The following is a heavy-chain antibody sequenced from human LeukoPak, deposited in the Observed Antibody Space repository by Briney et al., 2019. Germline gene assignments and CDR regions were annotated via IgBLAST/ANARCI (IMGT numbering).Heavy chain of an antibody. CDR2: IYYGGST. D-gene: IGHD1-26*01. CDR1: GGSISSSTYY. CDR3: ARVASEVLGGFDP. Sequence: PSDTLSLTCTVSGGSISSSTYYWDWIRQPPGKGLEWIGSIYYGGSTYYNPSLRSRVTKSIDTSKNQFSLKLSSVTAADTAVYYCARVASEVLGGFDPWGQGTLVTVSS. V-gene: IGHV4-39*07. J-gene: IGHJ5*02.